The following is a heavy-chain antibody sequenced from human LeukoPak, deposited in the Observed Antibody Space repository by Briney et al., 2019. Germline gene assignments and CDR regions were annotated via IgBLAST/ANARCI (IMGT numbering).Heavy chain of an antibody. V-gene: IGHV3-23*01. Sequence: GGSLRLSFAASGFTFSSYAMNWVRQAPGKGLEWVSTISGSGSNTYYADSVKGRFAISRDSSKNTLYLQMNSLRAEDTAVYYCAKIRGIFTGEPFDYWGQGTLVTVSS. CDR1: GFTFSSYA. J-gene: IGHJ4*02. CDR2: ISGSGSNT. CDR3: AKIRGIFTGEPFDY. D-gene: IGHD3-10*01.